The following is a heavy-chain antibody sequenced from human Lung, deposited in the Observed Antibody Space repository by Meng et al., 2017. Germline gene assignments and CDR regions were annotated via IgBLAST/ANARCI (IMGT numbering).Heavy chain of an antibody. J-gene: IGHJ4*02. CDR1: DGSFTQYS. CDR3: ARGRSHRSNSSLRKYYYDY. V-gene: IGHV4-34*01. Sequence: QVRHQQWGAGLLKPSETLSLGCTVYDGSFTQYSWSWIGQTPGKGLEWIGEFDPNRRPNYNPSLKSRVTISVQASETQVSLNVATVTAADSGLYFCARGRSHRSNSSLRKYYYDYWGQGTLVTVSS. CDR2: FDPNRRP. D-gene: IGHD3-16*02.